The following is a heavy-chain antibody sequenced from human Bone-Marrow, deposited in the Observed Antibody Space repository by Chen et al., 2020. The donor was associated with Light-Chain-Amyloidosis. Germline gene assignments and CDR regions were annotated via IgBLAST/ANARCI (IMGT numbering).Heavy chain of an antibody. D-gene: IGHD3-9*01. CDR3: AKDISYDDILPGYPADAFDI. CDR2: ISGSGGSR. CDR1: GFAVSSYA. Sequence: EVQLVESGGGLLQRGGSLRLSCAASGFAVSSYAMSWVRQAPGKGLEWVSTISGSGGSRYYGDSVKGRLTISRDNSKNALFQQMNGLRAEDTAVYYCAKDISYDDILPGYPADAFDIWGQGTMVTVSS. J-gene: IGHJ3*02. V-gene: IGHV3-23*04.